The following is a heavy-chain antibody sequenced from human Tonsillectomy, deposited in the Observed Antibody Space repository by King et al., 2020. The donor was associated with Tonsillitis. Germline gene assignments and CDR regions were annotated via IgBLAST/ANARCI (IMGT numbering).Heavy chain of an antibody. V-gene: IGHV1-18*04. J-gene: IGHJ4*02. CDR3: ARDGRSADSGNPGYFDH. CDR1: GYNFMSYG. CDR2: AGDYYVNI. Sequence: QLVQSGAEVKNPGASVKVSCKASGYNFMSYGISWVRQAPGQGLEWVAWAGDYYVNIHYAPSFRGRASVTTDTSTRTTYLELWGLTSDDTAVYFCARDGRSADSGNPGYFDHWGQGTPVIVSS. D-gene: IGHD4-23*01.